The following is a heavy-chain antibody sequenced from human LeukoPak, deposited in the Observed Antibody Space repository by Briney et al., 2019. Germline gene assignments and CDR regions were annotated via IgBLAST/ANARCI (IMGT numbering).Heavy chain of an antibody. V-gene: IGHV3-33*06. J-gene: IGHJ4*02. CDR1: RFTFSSAG. D-gene: IGHD3-10*01. CDR2: IWYDGSNK. Sequence: GGSLRLSCAASRFTFSSAGMHGVRQAPGKGLEWGSVIWYDGSNKYYADSVKGGFTISRDNSKNTLYLQMNSLRAEDTAVYYCAKDVESGRSADYWGQGTLVTVSS. CDR3: AKDVESGRSADY.